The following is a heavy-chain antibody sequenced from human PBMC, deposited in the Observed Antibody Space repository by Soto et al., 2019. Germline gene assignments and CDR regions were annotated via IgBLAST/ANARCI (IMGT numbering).Heavy chain of an antibody. CDR1: GGSISSSSYY. Sequence: SETLSLTCTVSGGSISSSSYYWGWIRQPPGKGLEWIGSIYYSGSTYYNPSLKSRVTISVDTSKNQFSLKLSSVTAADTAVYYCARRGVAAQTTYYYYGMDVWGQGTTVTVSS. V-gene: IGHV4-39*01. D-gene: IGHD6-19*01. CDR2: IYYSGST. CDR3: ARRGVAAQTTYYYYGMDV. J-gene: IGHJ6*02.